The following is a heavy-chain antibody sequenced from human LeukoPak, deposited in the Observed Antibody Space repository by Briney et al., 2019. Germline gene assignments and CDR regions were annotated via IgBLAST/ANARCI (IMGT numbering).Heavy chain of an antibody. CDR1: GYTFTDYY. CDR2: VDPEDGET. CDR3: ATGLLCSSTSCYSPPENYYYYYMDV. Sequence: ASVEISCKVSGYTFTDYYMHWVQQAPGKGLEWMGLVDPEDGETIYAEKFQGRVTITADTSTDTAYMELSSLRSEDTAVYYCATGLLCSSTSCYSPPENYYYYYMDVWGKGTTVTVSS. V-gene: IGHV1-69-2*01. D-gene: IGHD2-2*02. J-gene: IGHJ6*03.